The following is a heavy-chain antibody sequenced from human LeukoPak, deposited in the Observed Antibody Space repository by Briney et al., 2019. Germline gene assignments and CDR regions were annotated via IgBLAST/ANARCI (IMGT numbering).Heavy chain of an antibody. Sequence: GESLKISCKASGYRFTSDWVGWVRQMPGKGLEWMGIIYPGDSDTRYSPSFQGQVTISADKSISTAYLQWSSLKASDTAMYYCARTSGSGWFDYWGQGTLVTVSS. J-gene: IGHJ4*02. V-gene: IGHV5-51*01. CDR2: IYPGDSDT. D-gene: IGHD6-19*01. CDR3: ARTSGSGWFDY. CDR1: GYRFTSDW.